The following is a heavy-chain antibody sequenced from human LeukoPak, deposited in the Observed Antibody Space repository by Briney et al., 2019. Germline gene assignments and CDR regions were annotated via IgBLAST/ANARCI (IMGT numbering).Heavy chain of an antibody. J-gene: IGHJ4*02. CDR2: MYYTGST. CDR3: ARVRAAAIPYYFDY. Sequence: SETLSLTCIVSAGSIRSSSYYWGWIRQPPGKGLEWIGSMYYTGSTYYNPSLKTRVTISVDTSKNQFSLKLTSVTAADTAAYYCARVRAAAIPYYFDYWGQGTLVTVSS. D-gene: IGHD6-13*01. V-gene: IGHV4-39*07. CDR1: AGSIRSSSYY.